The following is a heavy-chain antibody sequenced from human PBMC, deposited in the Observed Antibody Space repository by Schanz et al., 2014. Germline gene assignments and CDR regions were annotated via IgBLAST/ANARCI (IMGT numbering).Heavy chain of an antibody. D-gene: IGHD2-2*01. CDR3: AKDYQDCSSTSCYLWENYYMDV. CDR2: IGYDGSEK. Sequence: QVQLVESGGGVVQPGRSLRLSCATSGLNFDYYGMNWVRQAPGKGLEWVANIGYDGSEKYYVDSVKGRFTISRDNSKNTLCLQMNSLRAEDTAVYYCAKDYQDCSSTSCYLWENYYMDVWGKGTTVTVSS. V-gene: IGHV3-30*02. CDR1: GLNFDYYG. J-gene: IGHJ6*03.